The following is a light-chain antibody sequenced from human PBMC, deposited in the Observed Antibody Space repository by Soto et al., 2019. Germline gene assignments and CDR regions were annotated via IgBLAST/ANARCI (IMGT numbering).Light chain of an antibody. Sequence: IALTQSPGTLSLSPGERVTLSCRASQRISSSYLAWYQQKPGQAPRLLIYGASNRPTGIPDRFSVSGSGTDFTLTISRLEPEDFAVYYCQRDGSTPWYTFGQGTKVEIK. CDR2: GAS. J-gene: IGKJ2*01. CDR1: QRISSSY. CDR3: QRDGSTPWYT. V-gene: IGKV3-20*01.